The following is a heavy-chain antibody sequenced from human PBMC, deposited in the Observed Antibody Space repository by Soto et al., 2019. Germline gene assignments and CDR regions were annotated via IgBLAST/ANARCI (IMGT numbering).Heavy chain of an antibody. V-gene: IGHV3-23*01. CDR3: ANVGPSSIAARRLRLGWFDP. CDR2: ISGSGGST. Sequence: GGSLRLSCAASGFTFSSYAMSWVRQAPGKGLEWVSAISGSGGSTYYADSVKGRFTISRDNSKNTLYLQMNSLRAEDTAVYYCANVGPSSIAARRLRLGWFDPWGQGTLVTVSS. CDR1: GFTFSSYA. D-gene: IGHD6-6*01. J-gene: IGHJ5*02.